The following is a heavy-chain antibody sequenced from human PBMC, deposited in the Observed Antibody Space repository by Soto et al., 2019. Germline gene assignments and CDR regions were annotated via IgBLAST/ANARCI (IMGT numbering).Heavy chain of an antibody. Sequence: PSETLSLTCTVSGGSISSSRYYWGWIRQPPGKGLEWIGSIYYSGSTYYNPSLKSRVTISVDTSKNQFSLKLSSVTAADTAVYYCARTRDRVGAAAGTIWFDPWGQGTLVTVSS. CDR2: IYYSGST. D-gene: IGHD6-13*01. CDR3: ARTRDRVGAAAGTIWFDP. CDR1: GGSISSSRYY. J-gene: IGHJ5*02. V-gene: IGHV4-39*01.